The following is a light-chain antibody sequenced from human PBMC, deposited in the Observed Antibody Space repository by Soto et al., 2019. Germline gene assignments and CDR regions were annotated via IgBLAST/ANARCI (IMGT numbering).Light chain of an antibody. CDR3: SSYTSSSTDVV. J-gene: IGLJ2*01. Sequence: QSVLTQPASVSGSPGQSITISCTGTSSDVGGYNYVSWYQQHPGKAPKLMIYDVSNRPSGVSNRFSGSKSGNTASPTISGLQAEDEADYYCSSYTSSSTDVVFGGGTKLTVL. CDR2: DVS. V-gene: IGLV2-14*01. CDR1: SSDVGGYNY.